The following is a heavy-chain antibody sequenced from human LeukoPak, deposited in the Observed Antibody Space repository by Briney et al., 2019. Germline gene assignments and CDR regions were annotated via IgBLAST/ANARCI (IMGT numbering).Heavy chain of an antibody. CDR3: ARDPSYYDSSGCDY. D-gene: IGHD3-22*01. CDR1: GFTFSNYW. J-gene: IGHJ4*02. CDR2: INSDGSST. Sequence: GGSLRLSCAASGFTFSNYWMHWVRQAPGKGLVWVSRINSDGSSTSNADSVKGRFTISRDNAKNTLYLQMNSLRAEDTAGYYCARDPSYYDSSGCDYWGQGTLVTVSS. V-gene: IGHV3-74*01.